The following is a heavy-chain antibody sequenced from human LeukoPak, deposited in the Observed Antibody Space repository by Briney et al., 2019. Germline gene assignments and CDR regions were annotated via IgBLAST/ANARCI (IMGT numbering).Heavy chain of an antibody. CDR2: IRYDGSNK. D-gene: IGHD2-2*01. V-gene: IGHV3-30*02. J-gene: IGHJ4*02. CDR1: GFTFSSYG. Sequence: GGSLRLSCAASGFTFSSYGMHWVRQAPGKGLEWVAFIRYDGSNKYYADSVKGRFTISRDNSKNTLYLQMNSLRAEDTAVYYCAKDQSSTSCFDYWGQGTLVTVSS. CDR3: AKDQSSTSCFDY.